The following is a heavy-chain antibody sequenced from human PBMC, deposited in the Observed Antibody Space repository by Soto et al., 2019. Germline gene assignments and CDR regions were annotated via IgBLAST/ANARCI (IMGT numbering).Heavy chain of an antibody. V-gene: IGHV3-23*01. CDR3: AKDDIVVVVAATQVVDY. J-gene: IGHJ4*02. CDR2: ISGSGGST. Sequence: GGSLRLSCAASGFTFSSYAMSWVRQAPGKGLEWVSAISGSGGSTYYADSVKGRFTISRDNSKNTLYLQMNSLRAEDTAVYYCAKDDIVVVVAATQVVDYWGQGTLVTVSS. CDR1: GFTFSSYA. D-gene: IGHD2-15*01.